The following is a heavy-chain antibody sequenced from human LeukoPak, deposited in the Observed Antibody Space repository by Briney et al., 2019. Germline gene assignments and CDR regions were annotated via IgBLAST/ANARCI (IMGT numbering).Heavy chain of an antibody. D-gene: IGHD5-24*01. CDR3: ASDTQFLEYYFDY. J-gene: IGHJ4*02. Sequence: PGGSLRLSCADSGFTFSDYYMSWIRHAPGKWLEWVSYISSSGSTIYYADSVKGRFTISRDNAKNSLYLQMNSLRAEDTAVYYCASDTQFLEYYFDYWGQGTLLTVSS. CDR1: GFTFSDYY. V-gene: IGHV3-11*01. CDR2: ISSSGSTI.